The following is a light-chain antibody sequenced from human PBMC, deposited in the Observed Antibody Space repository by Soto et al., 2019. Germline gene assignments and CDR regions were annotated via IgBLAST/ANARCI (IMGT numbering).Light chain of an antibody. Sequence: QSALTQPPSASGSPGQSVTISCTATSSDVGGYNYVSWYQQHPGKAPKLMIYEVTKRPSGVPDRFSGSKAGNTASLTVSGIQTEDEADYYCSSYAAGKKLFGGGSKLTVL. J-gene: IGLJ2*01. CDR2: EVT. CDR1: SSDVGGYNY. V-gene: IGLV2-8*01. CDR3: SSYAAGKKL.